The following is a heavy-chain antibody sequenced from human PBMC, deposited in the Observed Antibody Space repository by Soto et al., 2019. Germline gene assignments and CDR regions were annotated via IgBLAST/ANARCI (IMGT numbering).Heavy chain of an antibody. J-gene: IGHJ4*02. CDR3: ARDVGGEATVPY. V-gene: IGHV1-69*01. CDR1: GGSFSNFV. Sequence: QVQLVQSGADVKKPGSSVKVSCKDSGGSFSNFVISWVRHAPGQGVEWMGGIIPNFGTTNYGQKIQGKVTITADETTRTAYLELSGLTSEDTSVYDCARDVGGEATVPYWGQGHLVTVSS. D-gene: IGHD3-16*01. CDR2: IIPNFGTT.